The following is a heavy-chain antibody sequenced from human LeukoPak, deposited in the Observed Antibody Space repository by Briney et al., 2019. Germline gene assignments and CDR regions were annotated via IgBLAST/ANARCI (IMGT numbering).Heavy chain of an antibody. CDR2: IYYSGST. V-gene: IGHV4-59*07. CDR3: ARAGDGLNFDY. D-gene: IGHD2-8*01. Sequence: SDTLSLTCTVSGGSISSYYWSWIRQPPGKGLEWIGYIYYSGSTNYNPSLKSRVTISVDTSKNQFSLKLSSVTAADTAVYYCARAGDGLNFDYWGQGTLVTVSS. CDR1: GGSISSYY. J-gene: IGHJ4*02.